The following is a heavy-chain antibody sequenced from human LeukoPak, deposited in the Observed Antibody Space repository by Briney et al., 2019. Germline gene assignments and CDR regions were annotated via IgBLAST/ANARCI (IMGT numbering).Heavy chain of an antibody. CDR2: ISSDNGKT. J-gene: IGHJ6*02. Sequence: ASLRVSCKASGYTFTMSGISRVRPAPGRGLEWMGWISSDNGKTNYAERLQGRVIMTTNTSTSTAYMELRSLRSDDTAVYYCARMYCSRGSCYPLFYYYAMDVWGQGTTVTVSS. CDR3: ARMYCSRGSCYPLFYYYAMDV. V-gene: IGHV1-18*01. CDR1: GYTFTMSG. D-gene: IGHD2-15*01.